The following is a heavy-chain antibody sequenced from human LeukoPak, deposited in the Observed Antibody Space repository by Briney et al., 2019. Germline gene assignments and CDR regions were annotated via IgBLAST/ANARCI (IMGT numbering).Heavy chain of an antibody. D-gene: IGHD3-10*01. J-gene: IGHJ4*02. Sequence: SETLSLTCTVSGGSISSSSYYWGWIRQPPGKGLEWIGSIYYSGSTYYNPSLKSRVTISVDTSKNQFSLKLSSVTAADTAVYYCARDEYGSGTSGDDYWGQGTLVTVSS. CDR1: GGSISSSSYY. CDR3: ARDEYGSGTSGDDY. CDR2: IYYSGST. V-gene: IGHV4-39*07.